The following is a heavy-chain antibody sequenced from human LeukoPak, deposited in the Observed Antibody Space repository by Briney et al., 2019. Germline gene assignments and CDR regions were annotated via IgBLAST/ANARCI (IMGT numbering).Heavy chain of an antibody. CDR3: ARWWHDYVWGSHRSRRYYFDY. CDR1: GGSVSSGSYY. V-gene: IGHV4-61*01. J-gene: IGHJ4*02. Sequence: SETLSLTCTVSGGSVSSGSYYWSWIRQPPGKGLEWIGYIYYSGSTNYNPSLKSRVTISVDTSKNQFSLKLSSVTAADTAVYYCARWWHDYVWGSHRSRRYYFDYWGQGTLVTVSS. D-gene: IGHD3-16*01. CDR2: IYYSGST.